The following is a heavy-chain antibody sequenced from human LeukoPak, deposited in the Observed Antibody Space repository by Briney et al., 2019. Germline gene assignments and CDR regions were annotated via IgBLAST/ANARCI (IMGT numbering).Heavy chain of an antibody. D-gene: IGHD1-26*01. CDR1: GGSISSGGYY. CDR3: ASSSWRSHMDV. CDR2: IYHSGST. J-gene: IGHJ6*03. V-gene: IGHV4-30-2*02. Sequence: SQTLSLTCTVSGGSISSGGYYWSWIRQPPGKGLEWIGYIYHSGSTYYNPSLKSRVTISVDRSKNQFSLKLSSVTAADTAMYFCASSSWRSHMDVWGKGTTATVSS.